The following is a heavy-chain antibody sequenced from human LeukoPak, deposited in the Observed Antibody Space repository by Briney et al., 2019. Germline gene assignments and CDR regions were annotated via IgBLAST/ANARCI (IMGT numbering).Heavy chain of an antibody. CDR1: GGSISSYY. Sequence: SETLSLTCTVSGGSISSYYWSWIRKPPGKGMEWIGYIYYSGSTNYNPSLKSRVTISVDTSKNQFSLKLSSVTAADTAVYYCARAPTMVRGVIDPYFDYWGQGTLVTVSS. CDR3: ARAPTMVRGVIDPYFDY. V-gene: IGHV4-59*01. CDR2: IYYSGST. J-gene: IGHJ4*02. D-gene: IGHD3-10*01.